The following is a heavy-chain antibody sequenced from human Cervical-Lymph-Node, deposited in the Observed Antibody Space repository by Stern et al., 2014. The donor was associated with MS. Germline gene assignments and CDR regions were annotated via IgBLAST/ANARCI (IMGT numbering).Heavy chain of an antibody. CDR1: GFTFSTYG. Sequence: EVQLVESGGALVQPGGSLRLSCAASGFTFSTYGMSWVRQAPGKGLEWVSGITSGGGTTYYADSVKGRFTISRDNSNNTLFLHMNSLRAEDTAIYYCAKSMGVPDWGQGTLVTVSS. D-gene: IGHD1-26*01. V-gene: IGHV3-23*04. CDR2: ITSGGGTT. CDR3: AKSMGVPD. J-gene: IGHJ4*02.